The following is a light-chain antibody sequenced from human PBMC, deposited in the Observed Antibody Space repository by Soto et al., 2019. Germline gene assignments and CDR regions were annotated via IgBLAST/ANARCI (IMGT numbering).Light chain of an antibody. CDR1: QSISSY. Sequence: DIQMTQSPSSLSASVGDRVTITCRASQSISSYLNWYQQKPGKAPKLLIYAASSLQSGVPSRFSGSRSGTDFTLTISSLQPEDFATYYCQQSYSTPGTFGQGTKVESK. J-gene: IGKJ1*01. CDR3: QQSYSTPGT. V-gene: IGKV1-39*01. CDR2: AAS.